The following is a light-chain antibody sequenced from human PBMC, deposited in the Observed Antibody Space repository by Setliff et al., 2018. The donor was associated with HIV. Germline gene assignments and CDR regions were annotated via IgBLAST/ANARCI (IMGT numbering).Light chain of an antibody. J-gene: IGLJ1*01. Sequence: ALAQPASVSGSPGQSITISCTGTSGDVGRYNLVSWYQQQPGKPPKLMIYQASKRPSGVSNRFSGSKSGNTASLTISGLQAEDEADYYCCSNTGSNTYVFGAGTKVTGL. CDR1: SGDVGRYNL. CDR2: QAS. CDR3: CSNTGSNTYV. V-gene: IGLV2-23*01.